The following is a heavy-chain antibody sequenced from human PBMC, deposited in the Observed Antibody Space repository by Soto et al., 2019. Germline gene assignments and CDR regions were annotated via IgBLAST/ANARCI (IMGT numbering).Heavy chain of an antibody. J-gene: IGHJ4*02. D-gene: IGHD1-1*01. CDR3: ARGRYGDY. CDR2: ISAHNGNT. V-gene: IGHV1-18*01. CDR1: GYTFTSYG. Sequence: QVHLVQSGAEVKKPGASVKVSCKGSGYTFTSYGITWVRQAPGQGLEWMGWISAHNGNTDYAQKPQGRVTVTTDTSTSTAYMELRSLRSDDRTVYYCARGRYGDYWGQGALVTVSS.